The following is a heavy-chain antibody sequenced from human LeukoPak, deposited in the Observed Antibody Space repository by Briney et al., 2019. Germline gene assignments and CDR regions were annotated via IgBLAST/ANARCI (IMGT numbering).Heavy chain of an antibody. D-gene: IGHD3-16*02. CDR3: ARDQYDHVWGSYRPYFDY. CDR2: ISPYTGNT. Sequence: ASVKVSCTASGYTFSSYGISWVRQAPGQGLEWMGSISPYTGNTKYAERLQGRVIMTTGTSTRTAYMELRSLKSDDTAVFYCARDQYDHVWGSYRPYFDYWGQGTLVSVSS. J-gene: IGHJ4*02. CDR1: GYTFSSYG. V-gene: IGHV1-18*04.